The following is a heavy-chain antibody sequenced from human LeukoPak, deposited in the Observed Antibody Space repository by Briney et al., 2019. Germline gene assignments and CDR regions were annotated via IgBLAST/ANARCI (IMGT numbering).Heavy chain of an antibody. D-gene: IGHD1-7*01. V-gene: IGHV1-18*01. Sequence: ASVKVSCKASGYIFTSYGISWVRQAPGQGLEWMGWISVYNGNTNYPQRLQGRVTMTTDTSTSTAYMELRSLRSDDTAVYYCARVLVNNWNYGLYFDYWGQGTLVTVSS. CDR2: ISVYNGNT. CDR3: ARVLVNNWNYGLYFDY. J-gene: IGHJ4*02. CDR1: GYIFTSYG.